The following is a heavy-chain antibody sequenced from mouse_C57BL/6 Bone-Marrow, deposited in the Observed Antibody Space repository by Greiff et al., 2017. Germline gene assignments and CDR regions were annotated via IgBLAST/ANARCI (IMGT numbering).Heavy chain of an antibody. Sequence: EVKLMESGGGLVKPGGSLKLSCAASGFTFSSYAMSWVRQTPEKRLERVATISDGGSYTYYPDNVKGRFTISRDNAKNNLYLQVSHLESEDTAMYYCAREGLVYYFDYWGQGTTLTVSS. CDR1: GFTFSSYA. CDR2: ISDGGSYT. J-gene: IGHJ2*01. D-gene: IGHD3-1*01. CDR3: AREGLVYYFDY. V-gene: IGHV5-4*01.